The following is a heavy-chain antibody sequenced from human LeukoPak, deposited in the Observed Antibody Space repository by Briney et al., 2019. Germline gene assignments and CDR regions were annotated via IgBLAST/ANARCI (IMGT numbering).Heavy chain of an antibody. CDR1: GYTFTVYY. Sequence: ASVKVSFTSSGYTFTVYYMHCVRQAPGQGLEWMGWINPNSGGTNYAQKFQGRVTMTRDTSISTAYMELSRLRSDDTAVYYCARALEAAAGFPFDYWGQGTLVTVSS. J-gene: IGHJ4*02. D-gene: IGHD6-13*01. V-gene: IGHV1-2*02. CDR2: INPNSGGT. CDR3: ARALEAAAGFPFDY.